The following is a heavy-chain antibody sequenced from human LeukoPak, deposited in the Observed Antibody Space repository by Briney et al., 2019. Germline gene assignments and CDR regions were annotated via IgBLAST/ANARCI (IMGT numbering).Heavy chain of an antibody. CDR1: GYTFAVYY. Sequence: ASVKVSCKASGYTFAVYYLHWVRQAPGQGLEWMGWINPNSGGTNYAQKFQGRVTMTRDTSISTAYMELSRLRSDDTAVYYCARQGYSGYDYDYWGQGTLVTVSS. CDR3: ARQGYSGYDYDY. D-gene: IGHD5-12*01. J-gene: IGHJ4*02. CDR2: INPNSGGT. V-gene: IGHV1-2*02.